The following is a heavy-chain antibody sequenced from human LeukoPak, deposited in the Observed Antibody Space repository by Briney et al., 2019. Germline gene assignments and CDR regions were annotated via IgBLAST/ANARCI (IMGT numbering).Heavy chain of an antibody. CDR3: ARDRDGKDY. D-gene: IGHD1-1*01. CDR2: IGQDGTEK. CDR1: GFAFNTYW. J-gene: IGHJ4*02. Sequence: GGSLRLSCAASGFAFNTYWMSWGRQAPGKGLEWVANIGQDGTEKHHVDSVRGRFTISRDNAKNSVFLQMNSLRAEDTAVYYCARDRDGKDYWRQGTLVTVSS. V-gene: IGHV3-7*03.